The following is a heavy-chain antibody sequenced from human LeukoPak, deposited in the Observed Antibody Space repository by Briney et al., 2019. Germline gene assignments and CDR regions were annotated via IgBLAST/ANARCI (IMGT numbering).Heavy chain of an antibody. Sequence: SETLSLTCTVSSGSISTSNYYWGWVRQPPGKALEWIGNIFYSGSTYYSPSLKSRVTISLDTSRNQFSLKLNSVTAADTAVYYCARSVAKKDTLGPGSAFDIWGQGIMVTVSS. CDR3: ARSVAKKDTLGPGSAFDI. D-gene: IGHD2-15*01. J-gene: IGHJ3*02. CDR2: IFYSGST. V-gene: IGHV4-39*07. CDR1: SGSISTSNYY.